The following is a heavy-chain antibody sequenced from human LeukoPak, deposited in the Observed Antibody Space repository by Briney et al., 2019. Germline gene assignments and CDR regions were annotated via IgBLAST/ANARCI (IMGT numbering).Heavy chain of an antibody. CDR1: GGSFSGYY. CDR2: INHSRST. D-gene: IGHD3-22*01. J-gene: IGHJ3*02. V-gene: IGHV4-34*01. Sequence: SETLSLTCAVYGGSFSGYYWSWIRQPPGKGLEWIGEINHSRSTNYNPSLKSRVTISVDTSKNQFSLKLSSVTAADTAVYYCARVSDYDSSGNDAFDIWGQGTMVTVSS. CDR3: ARVSDYDSSGNDAFDI.